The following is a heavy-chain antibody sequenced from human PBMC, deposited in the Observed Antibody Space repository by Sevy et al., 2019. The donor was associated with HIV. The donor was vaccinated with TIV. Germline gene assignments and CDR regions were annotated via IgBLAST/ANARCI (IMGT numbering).Heavy chain of an antibody. D-gene: IGHD2-2*01. Sequence: GGSLRLSCAASGFTFSNYGIHWVRQAPGKGLEWVAVIRYDGSNKYDEDSVKGRFTISRDNSKNTLYLQINSLRAEDTAVYYCARGPLRYCSSSSCYEGDNYYYGMDAWGQGTTVTVSS. CDR3: ARGPLRYCSSSSCYEGDNYYYGMDA. CDR2: IRYDGSNK. V-gene: IGHV3-33*01. J-gene: IGHJ6*02. CDR1: GFTFSNYG.